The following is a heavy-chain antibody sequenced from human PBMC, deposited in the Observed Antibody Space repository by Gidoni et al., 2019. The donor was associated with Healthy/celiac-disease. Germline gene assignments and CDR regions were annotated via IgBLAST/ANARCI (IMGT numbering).Heavy chain of an antibody. V-gene: IGHV3-21*01. Sequence: EVQLVQSGGGLVKPGGSLRPSCAASAFTFSSSSMNWVRQASGKGLEWDSSDSSSSSYICYADSVKGRFTISRDNAKNSLYQQMNSLRAEDTAVYYSARVAVAGLGGLDYWGQGTLVTVSS. CDR3: ARVAVAGLGGLDY. CDR2: DSSSSSYI. CDR1: AFTFSSSS. D-gene: IGHD6-19*01. J-gene: IGHJ4*02.